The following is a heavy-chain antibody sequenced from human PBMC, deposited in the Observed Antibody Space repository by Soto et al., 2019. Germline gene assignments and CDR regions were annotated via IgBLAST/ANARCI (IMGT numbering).Heavy chain of an antibody. D-gene: IGHD3-9*01. CDR3: ARANYDLLTGYYPDYFDY. J-gene: IGHJ4*02. CDR1: GGSISTYY. CDR2: IYYSGST. V-gene: IGHV4-59*01. Sequence: QVQLQESGPGLVKPSETLSITCTVSGGSISTYYWSWIRQPPGKGLEWIGDIYYSGSTNYNPSLKSRVTLTVDTPKHQFALKLSSVTAADTAVYYCARANYDLLTGYYPDYFDYGGQRPLVTVSS.